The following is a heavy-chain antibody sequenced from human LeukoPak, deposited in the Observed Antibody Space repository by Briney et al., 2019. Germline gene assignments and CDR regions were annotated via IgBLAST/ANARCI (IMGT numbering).Heavy chain of an antibody. CDR1: GFTFSDCY. CDR3: AKYSSSSNYYYGMDV. V-gene: IGHV3-11*03. CDR2: ISSDSSLT. J-gene: IGHJ6*02. D-gene: IGHD6-13*01. Sequence: GGSLRLSCAASGFTFSDCYMSWIRQVPGKGLEWVSYISSDSSLTNYADSVKGRFTISRDNAKNSLYLQMNSLRAEDTAVYYCAKYSSSSNYYYGMDVWGQGTTVTVSS.